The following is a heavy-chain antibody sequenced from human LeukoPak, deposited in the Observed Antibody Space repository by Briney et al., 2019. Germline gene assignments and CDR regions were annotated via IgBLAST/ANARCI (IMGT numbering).Heavy chain of an antibody. CDR1: GGSISSSSYY. D-gene: IGHD2-21*02. CDR2: IYYSGST. V-gene: IGHV4-39*07. J-gene: IGHJ3*02. CDR3: VSIVGVTAADLSDAFNI. Sequence: PSETVSLTCTVSGGSISSSSYYWGWIRHPPGKGLEWFGSIYYSGSTYYNPSLKSRVTISVDTSKNQFSLKLSSVTAADTAVYYCVSIVGVTAADLSDAFNIWGQRRMVTVSS.